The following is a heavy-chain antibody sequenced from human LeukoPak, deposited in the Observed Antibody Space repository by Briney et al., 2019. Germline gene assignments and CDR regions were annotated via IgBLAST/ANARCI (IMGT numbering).Heavy chain of an antibody. V-gene: IGHV4-34*01. D-gene: IGHD7-27*01. CDR3: ARDWVKSGFDP. J-gene: IGHJ5*02. CDR1: GGSFSGYY. CDR2: INHSGST. Sequence: KPSETLSLTCAVYGGSFSGYYWSWIRQPPGKGLEWIGEINHSGSTNYNPSLKSRFTISVDTSKNQFSLKLSSVTAADTAVYYCARDWVKSGFDPCGHRTLVTVSS.